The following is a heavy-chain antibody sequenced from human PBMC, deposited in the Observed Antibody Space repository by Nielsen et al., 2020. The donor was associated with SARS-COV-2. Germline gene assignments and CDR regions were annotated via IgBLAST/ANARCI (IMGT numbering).Heavy chain of an antibody. V-gene: IGHV1-18*04. J-gene: IGHJ4*02. CDR2: ISAYNGNT. CDR3: ARGKWNSGSPRSFDY. Sequence: ASVQAPSKASGYTFTSYGISWVRQAPGQGLEWMGWISAYNGNTNYAQKVQGRVTMTTDTSTNTAYMELRSLRSDDTAVYYCARGKWNSGSPRSFDYWGQGTLVTVSS. D-gene: IGHD1-26*01. CDR1: GYTFTSYG.